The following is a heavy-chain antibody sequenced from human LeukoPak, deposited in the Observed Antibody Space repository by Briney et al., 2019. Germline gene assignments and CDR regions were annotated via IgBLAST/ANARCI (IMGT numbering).Heavy chain of an antibody. J-gene: IGHJ4*02. CDR2: ISYDGSNK. V-gene: IGHV3-30-3*01. CDR1: GFTFSSYA. CDR3: AGGVVRGPHGY. Sequence: GGSLRLSCAASGFTFSSYAMHWVRQAPGKGLEWVAVISYDGSNKYYADFVKGRFTISRDNSKNTLYLQMNSLRADDTAVYYCAGGVVRGPHGYWGQGTLVTVSS. D-gene: IGHD3-10*01.